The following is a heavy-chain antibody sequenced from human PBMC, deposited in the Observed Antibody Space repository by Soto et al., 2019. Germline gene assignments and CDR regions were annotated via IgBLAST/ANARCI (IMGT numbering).Heavy chain of an antibody. CDR2: TRNKANSYTT. J-gene: IGHJ4*02. CDR1: GFTFSDHY. CDR3: ARVVGATTFDY. D-gene: IGHD1-26*01. V-gene: IGHV3-72*01. Sequence: GWSLRLSCAASGFTFSDHYMDWVRQAPGKGLEWVGRTRNKANSYTTEYAASVKGRFTISRDDSKNSLYLQMNSLKTEDTAVYFRARVVGATTFDYWGQGTLVTVSS.